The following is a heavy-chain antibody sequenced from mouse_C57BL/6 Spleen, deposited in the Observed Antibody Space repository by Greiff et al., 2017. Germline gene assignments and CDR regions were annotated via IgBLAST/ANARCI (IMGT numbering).Heavy chain of an antibody. CDR2: INPNYGTN. CDR3: ARRGCYGSFFDY. V-gene: IGHV1-39*01. D-gene: IGHD1-1*01. Sequence: VQLQQSGPELVKPGASVKISCKASGYSFTDYNMNWVKQSNGKSLEWIGVINPNYGTNSYNQKFKGKATLTVDKSSSTAYMQLNSLSSEDSAVYDCARRGCYGSFFDYWGQGTTLTVSS. J-gene: IGHJ2*01. CDR1: GYSFTDYN.